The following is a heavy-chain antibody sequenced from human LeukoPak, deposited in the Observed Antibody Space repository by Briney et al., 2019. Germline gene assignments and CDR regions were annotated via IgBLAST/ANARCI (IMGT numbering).Heavy chain of an antibody. CDR1: GFTFSSYA. CDR3: ARVTLRVTTYGGLDY. Sequence: GGSLRLSCAASGFTFSSYAMHWVRQAPGKGLEWVAVISYDGSNKYYADSVKGRFTISRDNSKNTLYLQMNSLRAEDTAVYYCARVTLRVTTYGGLDYWGQGALVTVSS. V-gene: IGHV3-30-3*01. J-gene: IGHJ4*02. CDR2: ISYDGSNK. D-gene: IGHD4-17*01.